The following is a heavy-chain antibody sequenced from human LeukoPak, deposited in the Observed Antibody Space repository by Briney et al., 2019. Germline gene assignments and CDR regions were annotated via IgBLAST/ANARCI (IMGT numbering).Heavy chain of an antibody. CDR1: GFSFSTYG. J-gene: IGHJ4*02. CDR3: TKNSKLSGWLFTIDY. D-gene: IGHD6-19*01. Sequence: PGTSLTLSCAVSGFSFSTYGMHWVRQAPGKGLEWISFISHDTTKKFYSDSVKGRFTISRDNSENTLFLQMRNLRVEDTAVYYCTKNSKLSGWLFTIDYWGQGTLVTVSS. V-gene: IGHV3-30*18. CDR2: ISHDTTKK.